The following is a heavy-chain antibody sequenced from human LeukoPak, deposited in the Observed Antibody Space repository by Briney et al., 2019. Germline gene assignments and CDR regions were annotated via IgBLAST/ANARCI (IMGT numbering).Heavy chain of an antibody. Sequence: GGSLRLSCAASGFTFSTYWMHWVRQAPGKGLVWVSRIKSDGSTNSADSVKGRFTISRDNAKNTLSLQMNSLRPEDTGVYYCARAPSEIGGYYPEYFRHWGQGTLVTVSS. V-gene: IGHV3-74*01. D-gene: IGHD3-3*01. CDR1: GFTFSTYW. CDR2: IKSDGST. J-gene: IGHJ1*01. CDR3: ARAPSEIGGYYPEYFRH.